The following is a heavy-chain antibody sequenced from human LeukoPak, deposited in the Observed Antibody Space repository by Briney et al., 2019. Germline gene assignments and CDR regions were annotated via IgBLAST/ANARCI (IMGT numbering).Heavy chain of an antibody. CDR2: ISGSGGST. CDR1: GFTFSSYA. CDR3: AKDLRPDGMYDVDH. D-gene: IGHD3-3*01. V-gene: IGHV3-23*01. J-gene: IGHJ4*02. Sequence: PGGSLRLSCAASGFTFSSYAMSWVRQAPGKGLEWVSAISGSGGSTYYADSVKGRFTISRDNSKNTLYLQMNSLRAEDTAVYYCAKDLRPDGMYDVDHWGQGTLVTVSS.